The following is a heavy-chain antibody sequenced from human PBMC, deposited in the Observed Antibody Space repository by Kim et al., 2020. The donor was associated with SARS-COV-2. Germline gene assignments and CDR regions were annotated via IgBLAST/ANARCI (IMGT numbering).Heavy chain of an antibody. J-gene: IGHJ3*02. V-gene: IGHV4-34*01. Sequence: HGGSPNYDPSLKSRVPSSVDTSKTQFSLELSSVTAADTAVYYCARLLIDIWGQGTMVTVSS. CDR3: ARLLIDI. CDR2: HGGSP.